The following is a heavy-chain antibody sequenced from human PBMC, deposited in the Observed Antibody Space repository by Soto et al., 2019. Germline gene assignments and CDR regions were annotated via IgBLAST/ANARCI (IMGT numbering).Heavy chain of an antibody. V-gene: IGHV4-39*01. CDR2: VHYTGRT. J-gene: IGHJ4*02. D-gene: IGHD3-22*01. Sequence: QLQLQESGPGLVKPSETLSLTCTVSDGSISRSTFYLGRIRQPPGKGLEWIGSVHYTGRTYHNPSLNGGATMAVDSSKNDLSLEVSSVTAADTAVYYCARHLYSGESSGYYGYWGQGALFTVSS. CDR1: DGSISRSTFY. CDR3: ARHLYSGESSGYYGY.